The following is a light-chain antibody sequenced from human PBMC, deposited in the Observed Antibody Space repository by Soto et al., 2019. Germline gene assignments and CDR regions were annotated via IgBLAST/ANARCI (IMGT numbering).Light chain of an antibody. V-gene: IGKV1-16*01. CDR3: QQYGSYPLT. CDR1: QGISKY. Sequence: DIQMTPSPSSLSAFVGDRVTITCRASQGISKYLAWFQQKPGRGPTSLIYAASILQSGIPSRFSGSGSGTEFTLTMSSLQPEDFATYYCQQYGSYPLTCGQGTRLVMK. CDR2: AAS. J-gene: IGKJ5*01.